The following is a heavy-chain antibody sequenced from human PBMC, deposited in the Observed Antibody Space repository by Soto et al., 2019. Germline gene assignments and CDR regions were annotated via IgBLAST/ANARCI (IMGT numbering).Heavy chain of an antibody. CDR2: MNPNSGNT. CDR1: GYTFTSYD. V-gene: IGHV1-8*01. D-gene: IGHD4-17*01. J-gene: IGHJ6*03. CDR3: ARGGDYGDYANYYYYMDV. Sequence: ASVKVSCKASGYTFTSYDINWVRQATGQGLEWMGWMNPNSGNTGYAQKFQGRVTMTRNTSISTAYMELSSLRSEDTAVYYCARGGDYGDYANYYYYMDVWGKGTTVTVSS.